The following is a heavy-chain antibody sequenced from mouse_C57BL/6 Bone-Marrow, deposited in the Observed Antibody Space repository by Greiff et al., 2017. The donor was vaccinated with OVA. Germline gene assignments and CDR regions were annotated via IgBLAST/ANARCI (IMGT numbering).Heavy chain of an antibody. V-gene: IGHV5-12*01. D-gene: IGHD2-3*01. J-gene: IGHJ3*01. Sequence: EVQGVESGGGLVQPGGSLKLSCAASGFTFSDYYMYWVRQTPEKRLEWVAYISNGGGSTYYPDTVKGRFTISRDNAKNTLYLQMSRLKSEDTAMYYCAQAGYDGYFLFAYWGQGTLVTVSA. CDR1: GFTFSDYY. CDR3: AQAGYDGYFLFAY. CDR2: ISNGGGST.